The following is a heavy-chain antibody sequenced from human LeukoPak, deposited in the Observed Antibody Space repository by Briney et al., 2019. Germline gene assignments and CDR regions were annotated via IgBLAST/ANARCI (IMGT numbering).Heavy chain of an antibody. Sequence: SQTLSLTCAISGDSLFTSSVAWNWIRQSPSRGLEWLGRTYYRSMWSFDYAISVKSRISISTDTSKNHFSLQLNSVTPEDTAVYYCARGKYASFDNWGQGTLVTVSS. V-gene: IGHV6-1*01. D-gene: IGHD2-2*01. CDR3: ARGKYASFDN. CDR2: TYYRSMWSF. J-gene: IGHJ4*02. CDR1: GDSLFTSSVA.